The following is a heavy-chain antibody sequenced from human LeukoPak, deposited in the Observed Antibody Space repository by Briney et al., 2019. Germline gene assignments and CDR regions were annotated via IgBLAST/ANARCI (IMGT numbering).Heavy chain of an antibody. CDR1: GFTFSSYS. Sequence: GGSLRLSCAASGFTFSSYSMNWVRQAPGKGLEWVSSISSSSSYIYYADSVKGRFTISRDNANNSLYLQMNSLRAEDTAVYYCAREPTYGSGSYHDYWGQGTLVTVSS. CDR3: AREPTYGSGSYHDY. CDR2: ISSSSSYI. V-gene: IGHV3-21*01. J-gene: IGHJ4*02. D-gene: IGHD3-10*01.